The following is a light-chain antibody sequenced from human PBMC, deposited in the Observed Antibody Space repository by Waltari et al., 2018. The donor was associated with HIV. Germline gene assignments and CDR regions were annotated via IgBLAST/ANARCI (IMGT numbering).Light chain of an antibody. CDR3: QQYGSSP. Sequence: EIVLTQFPGTLSLSPGERATLSCRASQNISSSYLAWYQQKPGQAPRLLIYGASSSATGIPDRFRGSGSGTDFTLTISRLEPEDFAVYYCQQYGSSPFGQGTKLEIK. J-gene: IGKJ2*01. CDR1: QNISSSY. V-gene: IGKV3-20*01. CDR2: GAS.